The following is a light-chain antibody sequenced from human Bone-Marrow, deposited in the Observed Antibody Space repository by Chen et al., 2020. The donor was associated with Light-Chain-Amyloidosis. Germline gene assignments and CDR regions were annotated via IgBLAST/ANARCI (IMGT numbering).Light chain of an antibody. Sequence: EIVLTQSPATLALSPGERATLSCRASQTVDSFLAWYQQKPGQAPRLLIYDASNRATDIPARISGSGSGTDFTLTISSLEPEDFAVYYCQQRSYWPPSFGQGTKVEIK. CDR2: DAS. J-gene: IGKJ1*01. CDR1: QTVDSF. V-gene: IGKV3-11*01. CDR3: QQRSYWPPS.